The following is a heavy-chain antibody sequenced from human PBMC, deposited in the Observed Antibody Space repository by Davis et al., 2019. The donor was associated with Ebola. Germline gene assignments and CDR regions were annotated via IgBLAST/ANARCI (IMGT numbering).Heavy chain of an antibody. Sequence: PSETLSLTCTVSGGSISSYHWSWIRQPPGKGLEWIGYTHYSGSTNYNPSLKSRVTTSVDTSKNHFSLKLSSVTAADTAVYYCARGGSTSWRGFDCWGQGTQVTVSS. CDR2: THYSGST. J-gene: IGHJ4*02. D-gene: IGHD2/OR15-2a*01. V-gene: IGHV4-59*01. CDR3: ARGGSTSWRGFDC. CDR1: GGSISSYH.